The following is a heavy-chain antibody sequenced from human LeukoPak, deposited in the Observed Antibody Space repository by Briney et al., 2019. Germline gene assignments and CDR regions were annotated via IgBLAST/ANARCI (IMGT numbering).Heavy chain of an antibody. CDR3: AKANWVSNADAVW. J-gene: IGHJ4*02. CDR1: GFSFSDYA. D-gene: IGHD1-1*01. Sequence: GGSLRLSCAASGFSFSDYAMSWVRQAPARGPEWVSSIRSGGETFYPDSVKGRFTLSRDDSRNTVYLQLNNLRVEDTAIYYCAKANWVSNADAVWWGQGTQVTVSS. V-gene: IGHV3-23*01. CDR2: IRSGGET.